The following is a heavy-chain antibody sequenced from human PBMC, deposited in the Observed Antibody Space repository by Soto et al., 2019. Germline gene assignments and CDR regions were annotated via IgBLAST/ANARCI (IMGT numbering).Heavy chain of an antibody. J-gene: IGHJ4*02. V-gene: IGHV2-5*02. CDR2: IYWDDDR. D-gene: IGHD2-8*02. Sequence: QITLKESGPTLVKPTQTLTLTCTFSGFSLSTTTVGVGWFRQTPGKALEWLALIYWDDDRRYSPSLKSRLTITKDTPKNQVVLTMTNMDPVDTATYFCAHTLFNCTCGNSCYSSLDYWGQGTLVTVSS. CDR1: GFSLSTTTVG. CDR3: AHTLFNCTCGNSCYSSLDY.